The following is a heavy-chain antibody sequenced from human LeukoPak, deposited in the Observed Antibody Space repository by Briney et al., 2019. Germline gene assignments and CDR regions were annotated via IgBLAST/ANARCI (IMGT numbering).Heavy chain of an antibody. Sequence: ASVKVSCKASGYTFTGYYMHWVRQAPGQGLEWMGWINPNSGDTNYAQKFQGRVTMTRDTSITTAYMELSRLKSDDTAVYYCASISHVWSGYYTAHFDYWGQGTLVTVSS. CDR1: GYTFTGYY. V-gene: IGHV1-2*02. D-gene: IGHD3-3*02. J-gene: IGHJ4*02. CDR2: INPNSGDT. CDR3: ASISHVWSGYYTAHFDY.